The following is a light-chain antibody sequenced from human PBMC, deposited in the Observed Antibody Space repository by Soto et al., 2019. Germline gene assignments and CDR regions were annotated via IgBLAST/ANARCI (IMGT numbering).Light chain of an antibody. Sequence: QSALTQPPSASGSPGQSVTISCTGTSSDVGRYNFVSWYQQHPGKAPKLMIYDVNKRSSGVPDRFSGSKSGNTASLTVSGLQAEDEADYYCSAYAGSNKGVFGGGTKLTVL. CDR2: DVN. CDR1: SSDVGRYNF. V-gene: IGLV2-8*01. CDR3: SAYAGSNKGV. J-gene: IGLJ2*01.